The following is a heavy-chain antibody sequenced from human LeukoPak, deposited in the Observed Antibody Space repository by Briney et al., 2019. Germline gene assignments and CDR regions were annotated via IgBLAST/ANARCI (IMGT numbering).Heavy chain of an antibody. CDR3: ARAKPHTYYYDSSGPPNGAFDI. V-gene: IGHV4-59*01. CDR2: IYYSGST. Sequence: SETLSLTCTVSGGSISSYYWSWIRQPPGKGLEWIGYIYYSGSTNYNPSLKSRVTISVDTSKNQFSLKLSSVTAADTAVYYCARAKPHTYYYDSSGPPNGAFDIWGQGTMVTVSS. D-gene: IGHD3-22*01. J-gene: IGHJ3*02. CDR1: GGSISSYY.